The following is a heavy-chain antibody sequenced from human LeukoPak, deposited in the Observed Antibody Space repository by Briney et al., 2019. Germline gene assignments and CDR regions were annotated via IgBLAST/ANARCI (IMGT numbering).Heavy chain of an antibody. CDR1: GGSISSGDYY. V-gene: IGHV4-30-4*08. Sequence: SETLSLTCTVSGGSISSGDYYWSWIRQPPGKGLEWIGYIYYSGSTYYNPSLKSRVTISVDTSKNQFSLKLSSVTAADTAVYYCARAVVAGNNWFDPWGQGTLVTVSS. CDR2: IYYSGST. CDR3: ARAVVAGNNWFDP. J-gene: IGHJ5*02. D-gene: IGHD2-15*01.